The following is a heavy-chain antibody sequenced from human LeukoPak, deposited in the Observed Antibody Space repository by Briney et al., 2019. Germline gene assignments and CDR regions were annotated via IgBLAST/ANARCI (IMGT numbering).Heavy chain of an antibody. CDR1: GGSISSHY. CDR2: IYYSGST. J-gene: IGHJ6*03. D-gene: IGHD2-15*01. CDR3: ARGSRCSGGSCYAYYYYYMDV. V-gene: IGHV4-59*11. Sequence: SETLSLTCTVSGGSISSHYWSWIRQPPGKGLEWIGYIYYSGSTNYNPSLKSRVTISVDTFKNQFSLKLSSVTAADTAVYYCARGSRCSGGSCYAYYYYYMDVWGKGTTVTVSS.